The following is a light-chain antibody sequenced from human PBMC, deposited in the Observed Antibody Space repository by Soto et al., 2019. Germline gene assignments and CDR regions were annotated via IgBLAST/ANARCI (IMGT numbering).Light chain of an antibody. CDR1: QSISTY. Sequence: DIPMTQSPSSLSASVGDRVTITCRASQSISTYLNWYQQKPGKAPNLLIYAASSLQSGVPSRFSGSGSGTEFTLTISSLQPEDFVAYYCQQISSLPYTFGQGTKLEIK. CDR3: QQISSLPYT. J-gene: IGKJ2*01. CDR2: AAS. V-gene: IGKV1-39*01.